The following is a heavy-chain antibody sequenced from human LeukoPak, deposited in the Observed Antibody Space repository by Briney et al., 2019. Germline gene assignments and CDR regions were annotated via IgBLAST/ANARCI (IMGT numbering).Heavy chain of an antibody. CDR3: AHLVVTIDWRSYXDX. V-gene: IGHV2-5*01. CDR2: IYYNDGK. Sequence: SGPTLVKPTQTLTLTCTFSDFSLSTPGMGVGWIRQPPGKALEWLAFIYYNDGKRYSPSLRSRLTITRDTSKNQVVLAMTNMDPVDTATXYCAHLVVTIDWRSYXDXXGQGXXVTV. D-gene: IGHD3-9*01. CDR1: DFSLSTPGMG. J-gene: IGHJ4*02.